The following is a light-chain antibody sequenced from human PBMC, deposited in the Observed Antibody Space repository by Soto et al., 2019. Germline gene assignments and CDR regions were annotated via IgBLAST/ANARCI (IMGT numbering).Light chain of an antibody. Sequence: DIQLTQSPSFLSASVGDRVTITCRASQGISSYLDWYQQNPGKAPKLLLYAASTLQSGVPSRFSGSGSGTEFTLTISRLQPEDFATYYCQHLNGYPLTFGGGTTVDIK. CDR1: QGISSY. J-gene: IGKJ4*01. V-gene: IGKV1-9*01. CDR3: QHLNGYPLT. CDR2: AAS.